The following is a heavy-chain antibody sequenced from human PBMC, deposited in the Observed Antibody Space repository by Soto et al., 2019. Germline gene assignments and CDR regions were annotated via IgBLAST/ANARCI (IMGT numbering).Heavy chain of an antibody. D-gene: IGHD6-13*01. J-gene: IGHJ4*02. CDR1: GFTFSSYA. V-gene: IGHV3-23*01. Sequence: VSLVLSFAASGFTFSSYAMSWVRQAPGKGLEWVSAISGSGGSTYYADSVKGRFTISRDNSKNTLYLQMNRLRAEDTAVYYCAKDQYMGIAAAGTVFVYWGQGTLVTVSS. CDR2: ISGSGGST. CDR3: AKDQYMGIAAAGTVFVY.